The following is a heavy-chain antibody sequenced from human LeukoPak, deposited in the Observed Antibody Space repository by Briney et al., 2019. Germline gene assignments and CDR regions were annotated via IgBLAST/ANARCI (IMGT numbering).Heavy chain of an antibody. CDR3: AKEYSSSSGLNIDY. J-gene: IGHJ4*02. CDR1: GFTFSSYA. D-gene: IGHD6-6*01. Sequence: GGSLRLSFAASGFTFSSYAMSWVRQAPGKGLEWVSAISGSGGSTYYADSVKGRFTISRDNSKNTLYLQMNSLRAEDTAVYYCAKEYSSSSGLNIDYWGQGTLVTVSS. CDR2: ISGSGGST. V-gene: IGHV3-23*01.